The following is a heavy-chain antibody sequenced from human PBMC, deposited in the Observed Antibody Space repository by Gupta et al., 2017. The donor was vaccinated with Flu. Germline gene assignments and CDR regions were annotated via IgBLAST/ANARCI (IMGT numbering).Heavy chain of an antibody. Sequence: QVHLQQWGAGLLKPSETLSLTCGVYGGSFSGYYWSWIRQSPGKGLEWIGEIEHSGSTNYNQSLTSRCTSSVDTSKNQFSLNLSSVPSAEQDVYSCARVVYYWDYGVGNARVTNIDSWGQGTLVTVSS. CDR2: IEHSGST. CDR3: ARVVYYWDYGVGNARVTNIDS. CDR1: GGSFSGYY. D-gene: IGHD1-7*01. J-gene: IGHJ4*02. V-gene: IGHV4-34*01.